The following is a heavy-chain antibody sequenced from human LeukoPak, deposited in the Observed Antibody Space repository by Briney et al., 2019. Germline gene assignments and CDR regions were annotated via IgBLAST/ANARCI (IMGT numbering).Heavy chain of an antibody. Sequence: SETLSLTCAVYGGSFSGYHWSWIRQPPGKGLEWIGEINHSGSTNYNPSIKSRVTISLDTSKTQFSLKLSSVTAADTAVYYCARGESGYWGQGTLVTVSS. CDR3: ARGESGY. J-gene: IGHJ4*02. V-gene: IGHV4-34*01. CDR1: GGSFSGYH. CDR2: INHSGST.